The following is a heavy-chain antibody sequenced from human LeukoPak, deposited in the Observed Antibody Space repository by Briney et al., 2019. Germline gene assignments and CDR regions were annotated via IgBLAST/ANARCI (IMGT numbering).Heavy chain of an antibody. V-gene: IGHV3-7*01. J-gene: IGHJ4*02. CDR1: GFTFSSYW. D-gene: IGHD6-19*01. CDR3: ARVTPGIAVAGSGDY. CDR2: IRQDGSEE. Sequence: GGSLRLSCAASGFTFSSYWMTWVRQAPGKGLEWVANIRQDGSEEYYVDSVKGRFTISRDNAKNSLYLQMNSLRAEDTAVYYCARVTPGIAVAGSGDYWGQGTLVTVSS.